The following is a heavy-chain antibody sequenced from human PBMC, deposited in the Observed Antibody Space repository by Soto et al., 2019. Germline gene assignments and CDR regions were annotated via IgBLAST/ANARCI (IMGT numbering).Heavy chain of an antibody. J-gene: IGHJ5*02. CDR1: GGPISSGAHY. CDR2: VYYSDTT. V-gene: IGHV4-30-4*08. Sequence: QVQLQESGPGLVKPSETLSLTCTVSGGPISSGAHYWSWIRQPPGKGLEWIGYVYYSDTTSYSPSLQGRVTMXXDXSXXQFSLNLNSVTAADTAVYFCARGNYYGSGTLRFDPWGQGTLVTVSS. D-gene: IGHD3-10*01. CDR3: ARGNYYGSGTLRFDP.